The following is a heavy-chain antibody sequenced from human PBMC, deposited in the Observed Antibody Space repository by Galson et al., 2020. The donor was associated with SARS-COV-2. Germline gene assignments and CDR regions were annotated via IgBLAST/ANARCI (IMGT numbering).Heavy chain of an antibody. J-gene: IGHJ6*02. D-gene: IGHD3-9*01. CDR2: NNPKSGGT. V-gene: IGHV1-2*02. CDR3: ARLRYYDVLTGYIVDV. CDR1: GYTFTDYY. Sequence: ASVKVSCKASGYTFTDYYIHWVRPAPGQGLEWMGWNNPKSGGTNYAQKFEGRVTMTRDTSITTAYMGLSRLRADDTAVYYCARLRYYDVLTGYIVDVWGQGPMVTVSS.